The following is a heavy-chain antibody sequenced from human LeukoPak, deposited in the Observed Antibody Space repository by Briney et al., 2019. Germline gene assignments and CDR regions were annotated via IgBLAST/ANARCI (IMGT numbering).Heavy chain of an antibody. D-gene: IGHD3-22*01. CDR3: ARLRRNSDSSGYYYYYDY. J-gene: IGHJ4*02. Sequence: GGSLRLSCVAPGYTFSSFSINWVRQAPGKGLEWVSSISVRSNYIYYADSVRGRFSISRDDARNSLYLQMDSLRGDDTAVYYCARLRRNSDSSGYYYYYDYWGQGTLVTVSS. V-gene: IGHV3-21*01. CDR1: GYTFSSFS. CDR2: ISVRSNYI.